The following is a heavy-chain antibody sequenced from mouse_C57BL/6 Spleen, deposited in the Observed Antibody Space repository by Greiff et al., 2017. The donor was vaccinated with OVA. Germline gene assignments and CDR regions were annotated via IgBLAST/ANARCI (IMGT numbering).Heavy chain of an antibody. CDR2: IWRGGST. J-gene: IGHJ4*01. Sequence: QVQLKESGPGLVQPSQSLSITCTVSGFSLTSYGVHWVRQSPGKGLEWLGVIWRGGSTDYNAAFMSRLSITKDNSKSQVFFKMNSLQADDTAIYYCAKGDTTVVAPYAMDYWGQGTSVTVSS. D-gene: IGHD1-1*01. CDR1: GFSLTSYG. CDR3: AKGDTTVVAPYAMDY. V-gene: IGHV2-5*01.